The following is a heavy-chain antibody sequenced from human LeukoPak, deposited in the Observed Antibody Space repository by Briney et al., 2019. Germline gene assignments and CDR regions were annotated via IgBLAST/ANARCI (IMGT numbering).Heavy chain of an antibody. J-gene: IGHJ3*02. V-gene: IGHV3-9*01. CDR2: ISWNSGSI. CDR3: AKDLDNVRDGDLLAFDI. Sequence: PGGSLRLSCAASGFTFDDYAMHWVRQAPGKGLEWVSGISWNSGSIGYADSVKGRFTISRDNAKNSLYLQMNSLRAEDTALYYCAKDLDNVRDGDLLAFDIWGPGTMVTVSS. CDR1: GFTFDDYA. D-gene: IGHD5-24*01.